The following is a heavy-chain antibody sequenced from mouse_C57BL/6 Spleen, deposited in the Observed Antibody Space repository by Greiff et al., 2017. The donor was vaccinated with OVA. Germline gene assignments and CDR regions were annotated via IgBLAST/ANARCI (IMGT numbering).Heavy chain of an antibody. D-gene: IGHD2-4*01. J-gene: IGHJ2*01. CDR1: GYSITSGYY. CDR2: ISYDGSN. Sequence: EVQLVESGPGLVKPSQSLSLTCSVTGYSITSGYYWNWIRQFPGNKLEWMGYISYDGSNNYNPSLKNRISITRDTSKNQFFLKLNSVTTEDTATYYCAREGAMITRWLDYWGQGTTLTVSS. CDR3: AREGAMITRWLDY. V-gene: IGHV3-6*01.